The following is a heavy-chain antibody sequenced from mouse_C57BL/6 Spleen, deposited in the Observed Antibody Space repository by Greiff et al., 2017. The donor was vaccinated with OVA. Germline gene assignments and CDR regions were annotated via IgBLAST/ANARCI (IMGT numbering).Heavy chain of an antibody. CDR2: IYPGDGDT. J-gene: IGHJ3*01. CDR1: GYAFSSSW. CDR3: ASGGLY. Sequence: QVQLQQSGPELVKPGASVKISCKASGYAFSSSWMNWVKQRPGKGLEWIGRIYPGDGDTNYNGKFKGKATRTADKSSSTAYMQLSSLTSEDSAVYFCASGGLYWGQGTLVTVSA. V-gene: IGHV1-82*01.